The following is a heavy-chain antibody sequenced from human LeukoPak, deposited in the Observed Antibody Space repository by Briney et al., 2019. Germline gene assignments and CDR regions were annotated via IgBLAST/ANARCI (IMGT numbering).Heavy chain of an antibody. V-gene: IGHV1-18*01. CDR3: AILPYCSGGSCYSSVSY. Sequence: ASVKVSCKASGYTFTSYGISWVRQAPGQGLEWMGWISAYNGNTNYAQKLQGRVTMTEDTSTDTAYMELSSLRSEDTAVYYCAILPYCSGGSCYSSVSYWGQGTLVTVSS. J-gene: IGHJ4*02. CDR2: ISAYNGNT. D-gene: IGHD2-15*01. CDR1: GYTFTSYG.